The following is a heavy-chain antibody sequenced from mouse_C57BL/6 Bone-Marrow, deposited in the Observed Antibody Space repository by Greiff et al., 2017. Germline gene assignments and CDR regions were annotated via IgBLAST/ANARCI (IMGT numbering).Heavy chain of an antibody. J-gene: IGHJ1*03. V-gene: IGHV5-2*01. D-gene: IGHD2-3*01. CDR3: ARLGYDGYYQSYWYFDV. CDR2: INSDGGST. Sequence: EVQLQESGGGLVQPGESLKLSCESNEYEFPSHDMSWVRKTPEKRLELVAAINSDGGSTYYPDTMERRFIISRDNTKKTLYLQMSSLRSEDTALYYCARLGYDGYYQSYWYFDVWGTGTTVTVSS. CDR1: EYEFPSHD.